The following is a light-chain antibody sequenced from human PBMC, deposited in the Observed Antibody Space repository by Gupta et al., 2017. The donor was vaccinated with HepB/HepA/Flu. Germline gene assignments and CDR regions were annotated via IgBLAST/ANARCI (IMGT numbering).Light chain of an antibody. V-gene: IGKV4-1*01. CDR3: QQYYRTPLT. CDR1: QSVLYSSNNKNY. CDR2: WAS. J-gene: IGKJ5*01. Sequence: DIVMTQSPDSLAVSLVERATINCKSSQSVLYSSNNKNYLGWYQQKAGQPPKLLIYWASTRQSGVPDRFSGSGSGTDFTLTISSLQAEDVALYYCQQYYRTPLTFGQGTRLEIK.